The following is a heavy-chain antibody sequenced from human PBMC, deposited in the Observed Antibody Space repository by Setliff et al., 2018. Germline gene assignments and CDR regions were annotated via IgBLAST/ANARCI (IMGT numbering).Heavy chain of an antibody. D-gene: IGHD6-6*01. J-gene: IGHJ4*02. CDR3: ARGRNVAARLLDS. V-gene: IGHV4-59*12. CDR1: GGSISTYY. CDR2: VYYSGIA. Sequence: PSETLSLTCTVSGGSISTYYWSWIRQPPGKGLEWIGYVYYSGIANYSPSLKSRLTISVDTSKNQFSLKLRSVTAADTAVYYSARGRNVAARLLDSWGRGTLVTVSS.